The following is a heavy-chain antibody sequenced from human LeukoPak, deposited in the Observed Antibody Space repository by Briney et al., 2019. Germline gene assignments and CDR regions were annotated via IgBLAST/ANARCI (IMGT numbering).Heavy chain of an antibody. D-gene: IGHD6-13*01. J-gene: IGHJ4*02. CDR3: ARDGSGEQQLVFFDY. CDR2: ISYDGSNK. V-gene: IGHV3-30-3*01. CDR1: GFTFSSYA. Sequence: GRSLRLSCAASGFTFSSYAMHWVRQAPGKGLEWVAVISYDGSNKYYADSVKGRFTISRDNSKNTLYLQVNSLRAEDTAVYYCARDGSGEQQLVFFDYWGQGTLVTVSS.